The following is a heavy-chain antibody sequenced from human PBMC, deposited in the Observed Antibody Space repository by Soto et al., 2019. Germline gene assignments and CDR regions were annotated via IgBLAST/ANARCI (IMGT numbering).Heavy chain of an antibody. V-gene: IGHV1-18*01. CDR3: ARRSDYGDY. CDR2: ISTYNGSP. CDR1: GYRFTIYG. Sequence: QVQLVQSGAEVKKPGASVKVSCRASGYRFTIYGISWVRQAPGQGLEWMGWISTYNGSPNYSQKFQDRITMTTDASTNTAYMELTGLRSDDTAVYFCARRSDYGDYWGQGSLVVVSS. J-gene: IGHJ4*02.